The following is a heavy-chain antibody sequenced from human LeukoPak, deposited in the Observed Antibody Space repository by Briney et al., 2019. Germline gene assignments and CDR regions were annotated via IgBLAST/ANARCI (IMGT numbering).Heavy chain of an antibody. Sequence: GGSLRLSCAASEFSVGSNYMTWVRQAPGKGLEWVSLIYSGGSTYYADSVKGRFTISRDNSKNTLYLQMNSLRAEDTAVYYCARWSDRIQLCKYYFDYWGQGTLVTVSS. CDR2: IYSGGST. J-gene: IGHJ4*02. D-gene: IGHD5-18*01. CDR3: ARWSDRIQLCKYYFDY. CDR1: EFSVGSNY. V-gene: IGHV3-66*01.